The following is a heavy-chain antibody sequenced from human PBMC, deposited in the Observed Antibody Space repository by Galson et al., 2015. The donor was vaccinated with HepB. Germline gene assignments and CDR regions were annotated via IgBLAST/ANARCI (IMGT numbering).Heavy chain of an antibody. CDR2: INAGNGNT. D-gene: IGHD3-22*01. J-gene: IGHJ3*02. CDR1: GYTFTSYA. Sequence: SVKVSCKASGYTFTSYAMHWVRQAPGQRLEWMGWINAGNGNTKYSQKFQGRVTITRDTSASTAYMELSSLRSEDTAVYYCARFTNDYDSSGPYPGPNAFDIWGQGTMVTVSS. CDR3: ARFTNDYDSSGPYPGPNAFDI. V-gene: IGHV1-3*01.